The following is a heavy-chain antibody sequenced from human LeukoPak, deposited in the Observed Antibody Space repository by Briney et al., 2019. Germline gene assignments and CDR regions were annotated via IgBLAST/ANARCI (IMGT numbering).Heavy chain of an antibody. CDR3: ARDAYSSSHLDY. J-gene: IGHJ4*02. V-gene: IGHV4-59*01. CDR2: ISYTGST. Sequence: PGETLSLTCSVSGGSISSYYWSWIRQPPGKGLEWIGYISYTGSTSYNPSLKSRVTVSVDTSKNQFSLKLSSVTAADTAVYYCARDAYSSSHLDYWGQGTLVTVSS. D-gene: IGHD6-19*01. CDR1: GGSISSYY.